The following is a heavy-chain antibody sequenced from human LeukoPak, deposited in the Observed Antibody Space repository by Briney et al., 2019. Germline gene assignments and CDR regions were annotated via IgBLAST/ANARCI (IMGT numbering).Heavy chain of an antibody. CDR3: ARSLGGSGSYFLAFDY. CDR1: GYTFSSYS. J-gene: IGHJ4*02. Sequence: ASLKLSCTASGYTFSSYSINWVRQAPGQGLEWVGWISAYNGRTKYAQKVQGRVTMTTDTSTSTAYMELRSLRSDDTAVYYCARSLGGSGSYFLAFDYWGQGTLVTVSS. CDR2: ISAYNGRT. V-gene: IGHV1-18*01. D-gene: IGHD1-26*01.